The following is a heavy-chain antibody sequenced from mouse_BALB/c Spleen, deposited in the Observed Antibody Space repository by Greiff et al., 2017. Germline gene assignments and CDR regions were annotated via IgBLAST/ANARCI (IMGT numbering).Heavy chain of an antibody. V-gene: IGHV5-9-3*01. CDR1: GFTFSSYA. CDR3: ARQGPTGFAY. Sequence: EVKLVESGGGLVKPGGSLKLSCAASGFTFSSYAMSWVRQTPEKRLEWVATISSGGSYTYYPDSVKGRFTISRDNAKNTLYLQMSSLRSEDTAMYYCARQGPTGFAYWGQGTLVTVSA. CDR2: ISSGGSYT. J-gene: IGHJ3*01.